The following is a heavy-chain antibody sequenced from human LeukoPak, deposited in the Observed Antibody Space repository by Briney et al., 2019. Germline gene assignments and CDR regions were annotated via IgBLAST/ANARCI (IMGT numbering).Heavy chain of an antibody. CDR1: GSTFRSCA. CDR3: ARGEPWSITWWFDP. Sequence: SVKVSCKASGSTFRSCAISWVRQAPGQGLEWMGGIIPIFGTANYAQKFQGRVTITTDESTSTAYMELSSLGSDDTAVYYCARGEPWSITWWFDPWGQGTLVTVSS. V-gene: IGHV1-69*05. D-gene: IGHD3-3*01. CDR2: IIPIFGTA. J-gene: IGHJ5*02.